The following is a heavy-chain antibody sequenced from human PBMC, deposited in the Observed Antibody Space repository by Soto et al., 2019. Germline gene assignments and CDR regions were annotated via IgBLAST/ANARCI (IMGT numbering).Heavy chain of an antibody. V-gene: IGHV3-23*01. D-gene: IGHD4-4*01. CDR2: IGGSGGNT. Sequence: EVQLLESGGGLVQPGGSLRLSCAASGFIFNAYALTWVRQAPGKGLEWVSAIGGSGGNTYYAASVKGRFTISRDNSKNTVDLEMNRLRVDDTAVYFCARVASDYINSADRWGHGIMVTVSS. CDR1: GFIFNAYA. CDR3: ARVASDYINSADR. J-gene: IGHJ3*01.